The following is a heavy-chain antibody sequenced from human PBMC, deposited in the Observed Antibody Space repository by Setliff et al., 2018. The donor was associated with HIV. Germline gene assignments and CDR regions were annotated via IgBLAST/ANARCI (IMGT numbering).Heavy chain of an antibody. J-gene: IGHJ4*02. V-gene: IGHV1-18*01. D-gene: IGHD4-17*01. CDR3: ARDRGYGVDTFDF. CDR1: GGTFRSYS. CDR2: IGGYEHNI. Sequence: ASVKVSCKASGGTFRSYSINWVRQAPGQGLEWMGWIGGYEHNINYAQKFRDRVILTKDTSTTTVYMELMSLRFDDTAIYYCARDRGYGVDTFDFWGQGTQVTVSS.